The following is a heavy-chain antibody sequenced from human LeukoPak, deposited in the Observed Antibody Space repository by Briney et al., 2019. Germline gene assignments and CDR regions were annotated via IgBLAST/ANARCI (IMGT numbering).Heavy chain of an antibody. Sequence: PSETLSLTCTVSGGSISSHYWSWIRQPPGRGLEWIGYIYYSGSTNYNPSLKSRVTISVDTSKNQFSLKLSSVTAADTAVYYCARPRFDSSGPYFDYWGQGTLVTVSS. CDR2: IYYSGST. V-gene: IGHV4-59*11. D-gene: IGHD3-22*01. CDR3: ARPRFDSSGPYFDY. J-gene: IGHJ4*02. CDR1: GGSISSHY.